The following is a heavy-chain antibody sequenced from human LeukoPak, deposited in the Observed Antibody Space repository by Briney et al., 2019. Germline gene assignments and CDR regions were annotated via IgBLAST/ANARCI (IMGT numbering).Heavy chain of an antibody. J-gene: IGHJ4*02. CDR3: AKATRDYGDYEGPFDY. CDR1: GFTFSSYA. CDR2: ISGSGGST. Sequence: TGGSLRLSCAASGFTFSSYAMSWVRQAPGKGLEWVSAISGSGGSTYYADSVKGRFTISRANSKNTLYLQMNSLRAEDTAVYYCAKATRDYGDYEGPFDYWGQGTLVTVSS. D-gene: IGHD4-17*01. V-gene: IGHV3-23*01.